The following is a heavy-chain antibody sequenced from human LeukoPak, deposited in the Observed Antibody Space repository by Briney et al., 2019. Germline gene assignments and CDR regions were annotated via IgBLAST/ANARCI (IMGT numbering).Heavy chain of an antibody. CDR1: GFTFDNHA. J-gene: IGHJ4*02. CDR2: ITGSGDAR. Sequence: GGSLRLSCAASGFTFDNHAMTWVRQAPGKGLEWVSVITGSGDARYYADSVKGRFTISRDNSKNTLHLQMNTLRVEDTALYYCAKDILTYYYGTGGYYFDYWGQGTLVTVSS. CDR3: AKDILTYYYGTGGYYFDY. V-gene: IGHV3-23*01. D-gene: IGHD3-3*01.